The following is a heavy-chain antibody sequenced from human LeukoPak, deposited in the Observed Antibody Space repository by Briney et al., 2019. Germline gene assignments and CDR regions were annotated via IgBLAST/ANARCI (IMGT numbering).Heavy chain of an antibody. D-gene: IGHD3-3*01. J-gene: IGHJ5*02. Sequence: SETLSLTCTVSGGSISTYYWSWIRQPPGKGLEWIGYIYGSGITNYKPSLKTRVTISADTSKNHFSLKLSSVTAADTAVYYCARHDYDFWSGYYTVWFDPWGQGTLVTVSS. CDR3: ARHDYDFWSGYYTVWFDP. CDR1: GGSISTYY. V-gene: IGHV4-59*08. CDR2: IYGSGIT.